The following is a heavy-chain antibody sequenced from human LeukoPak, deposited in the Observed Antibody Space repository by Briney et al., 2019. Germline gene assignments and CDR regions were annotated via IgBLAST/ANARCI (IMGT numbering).Heavy chain of an antibody. D-gene: IGHD6-19*01. Sequence: PGGSLRLSCAASGFTFSSYWMHWVRQAPGKGLVWVSRINSDGSSTSYADSVKGRFAISGDNAKNTLYLQMNSLRAEDTAVYYCASGGGWVFFNWGQGTLVTVSS. V-gene: IGHV3-74*01. CDR2: INSDGSST. J-gene: IGHJ4*02. CDR3: ASGGGWVFFN. CDR1: GFTFSSYW.